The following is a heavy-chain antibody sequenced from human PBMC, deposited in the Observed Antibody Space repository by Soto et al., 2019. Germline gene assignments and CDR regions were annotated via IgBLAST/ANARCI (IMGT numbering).Heavy chain of an antibody. Sequence: QVQLVQSGAEVKKPGASVKVSCKASGYTFTSYGISWVRQAPGQGLEWMGWISAYNGNTTYAQKLQGRVTMTTDTSTATAYMELRSLRSDDTAVYYWARACLQADSSGWNNWFDPWGQGTLVTVSS. CDR3: ARACLQADSSGWNNWFDP. CDR2: ISAYNGNT. J-gene: IGHJ5*02. V-gene: IGHV1-18*01. D-gene: IGHD6-19*01. CDR1: GYTFTSYG.